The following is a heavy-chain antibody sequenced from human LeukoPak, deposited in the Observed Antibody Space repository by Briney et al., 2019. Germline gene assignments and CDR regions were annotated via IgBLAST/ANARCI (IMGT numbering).Heavy chain of an antibody. CDR2: IYTTGSP. Sequence: PSETLSLTCTVSGGSVSSSNYYWTWIRQPAGKGLEWIGRIYTTGSPSYSPPLKSRVTISVDTSTNQFSLKLTSVSAADTAVYYCARDRGITTARGVPSWFDPWGQGTLVTVPS. CDR3: ARDRGITTARGVPSWFDP. CDR1: GGSVSSSNYY. J-gene: IGHJ5*02. D-gene: IGHD3-10*01. V-gene: IGHV4-61*02.